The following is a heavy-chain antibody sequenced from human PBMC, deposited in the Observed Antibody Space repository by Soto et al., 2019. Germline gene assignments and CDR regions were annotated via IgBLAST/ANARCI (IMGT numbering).Heavy chain of an antibody. CDR1: GGSISSGDYY. CDR3: ARKTGIRYYFEY. CDR2: IYYSGST. Sequence: SETLSLTCTVSGGSISSGDYYWSWIRQPPGKGLEWIGYIYYSGSTYYNPSLQSRVTLSVDTSKNQFSLKLSSVTVADTAVYYCARKTGIRYYFEYWGQGMLVTVSS. D-gene: IGHD3-10*01. J-gene: IGHJ4*02. V-gene: IGHV4-30-4*01.